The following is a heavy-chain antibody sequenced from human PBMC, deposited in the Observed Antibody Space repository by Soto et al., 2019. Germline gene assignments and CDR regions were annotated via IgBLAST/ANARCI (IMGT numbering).Heavy chain of an antibody. V-gene: IGHV3-30-3*01. Sequence: QVQLVESGGGVVQPGRSLRLSCAASGFTFSSYAMHWVRQAPGKGLEWVAVISYDGSNKYYADSVKGRFTISRDNSKNTLYLQMNSLGAEDTAVYYCAGGYNPFDYWGQGTLVTVSS. J-gene: IGHJ4*02. D-gene: IGHD1-26*01. CDR1: GFTFSSYA. CDR2: ISYDGSNK. CDR3: AGGYNPFDY.